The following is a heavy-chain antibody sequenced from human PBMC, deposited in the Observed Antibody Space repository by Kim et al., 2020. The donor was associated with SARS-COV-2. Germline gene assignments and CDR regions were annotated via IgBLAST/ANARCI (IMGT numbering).Heavy chain of an antibody. Sequence: AQKFQGRVTMTRDTSISTAYMELSRLRSDDTAVYYCARGEYSSSWYYFDYWGQGTLVTVSS. J-gene: IGHJ4*02. V-gene: IGHV1-2*02. CDR3: ARGEYSSSWYYFDY. D-gene: IGHD6-13*01.